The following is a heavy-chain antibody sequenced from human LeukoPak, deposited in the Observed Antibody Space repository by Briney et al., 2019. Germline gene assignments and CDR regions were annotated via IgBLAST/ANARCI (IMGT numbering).Heavy chain of an antibody. CDR2: ISYDGTDK. J-gene: IGHJ4*02. Sequence: PGGSLRLSCAASGFTFSSHAMHWVRQAPGKGLEGVAFISYDGTDKYYADSVKGRFTISRDNSKNTLYLQMNSLRAEDTAVYYCARAPILEYTGYFDYWGQGTLVTVSS. CDR3: ARAPILEYTGYFDY. D-gene: IGHD2/OR15-2a*01. V-gene: IGHV3-30*04. CDR1: GFTFSSHA.